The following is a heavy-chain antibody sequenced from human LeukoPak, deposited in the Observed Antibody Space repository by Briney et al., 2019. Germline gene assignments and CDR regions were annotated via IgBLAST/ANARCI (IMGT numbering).Heavy chain of an antibody. V-gene: IGHV4-59*01. J-gene: IGHJ4*02. CDR2: IYYSGST. CDR1: GGSISSYY. Sequence: SSETLSLTCTVSGGSISSYYWSWIRQPPGKGLEWIGYIYYSGSTNYNPSLKSRVTISVDTSKNQFSLKLSSVTAADTAVYYCARDVRYYYGSGNVILFDYWGQRTLVTVSS. CDR3: ARDVRYYYGSGNVILFDY. D-gene: IGHD3-10*01.